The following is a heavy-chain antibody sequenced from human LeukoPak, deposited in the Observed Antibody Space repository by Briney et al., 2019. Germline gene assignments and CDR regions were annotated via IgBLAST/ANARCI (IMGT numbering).Heavy chain of an antibody. CDR2: INSDGSST. CDR3: AREGRLRFLEWLLEYYYYGMDV. V-gene: IGHV3-74*01. D-gene: IGHD3-3*01. CDR1: GFTFSSYW. J-gene: IGHJ6*02. Sequence: GGSLRLSCAASGFTFSSYWMHWVRQAPGKGLVWVPRINSDGSSTSYADSVKGRFTISRDNAKNTLYLQMNSLRAEDTAVYYCAREGRLRFLEWLLEYYYYGMDVWGQGTTVTVSS.